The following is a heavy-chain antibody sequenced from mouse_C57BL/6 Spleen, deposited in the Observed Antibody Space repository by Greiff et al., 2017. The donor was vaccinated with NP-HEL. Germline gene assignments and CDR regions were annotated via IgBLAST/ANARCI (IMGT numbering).Heavy chain of an antibody. CDR3: ARRGGLLYAMDY. V-gene: IGHV1-61*01. D-gene: IGHD2-10*01. CDR1: GYTFTSYW. J-gene: IGHJ4*01. Sequence: QVQLQQPGAELVRPGSSVKLFCKASGYTFTSYWMDWVKQRPGQGLEWIGNIYPSDSETHYNQKFKDKATLTVDKSSSTAYMQLSSLTSEDSAVYYCARRGGLLYAMDYWGQGTSVTVSS. CDR2: IYPSDSET.